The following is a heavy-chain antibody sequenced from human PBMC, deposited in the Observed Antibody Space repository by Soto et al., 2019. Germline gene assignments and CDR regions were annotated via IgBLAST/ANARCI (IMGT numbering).Heavy chain of an antibody. CDR3: ARAQISCWSGAVPGENVD. Sequence: QVQLVQSGAEVKKPGASVKVSCKASGYTFTSYDINWVRQATGQGLEWMGWMNPNSGNTGYAQKFQGRVSMTRNTSIRTAYMELSSMTSDDTAVYYCARAQISCWSGAVPGENVDWGQGTLVTASS. CDR1: GYTFTSYD. CDR2: MNPNSGNT. D-gene: IGHD6-19*01. V-gene: IGHV1-8*01. J-gene: IGHJ4*02.